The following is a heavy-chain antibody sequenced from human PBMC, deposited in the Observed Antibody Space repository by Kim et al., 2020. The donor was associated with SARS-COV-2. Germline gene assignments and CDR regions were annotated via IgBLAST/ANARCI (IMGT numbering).Heavy chain of an antibody. CDR3: ASFDS. CDR2: IKQDGSEK. CDR1: GFTFSNYW. Sequence: GGSLRLSCAASGFTFSNYWMSWVRQAPGKGLEWVANIKQDGSEKNYVDSVKGRFTISRDNAQSSLYLQMNTLRAEDTAVYYCASFDSWGQGTLVAVSS. J-gene: IGHJ4*02. V-gene: IGHV3-7*01.